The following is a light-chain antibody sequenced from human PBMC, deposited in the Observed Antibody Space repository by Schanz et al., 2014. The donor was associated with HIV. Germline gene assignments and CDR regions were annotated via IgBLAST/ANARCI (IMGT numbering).Light chain of an antibody. CDR1: RDVQYL. V-gene: IGKV3-20*01. CDR2: GAS. CDR3: QQFGALPQS. J-gene: IGKJ2*03. Sequence: EIVLTQSPATLSLSPGERATLSCRASRDVQYLLGWYQQKPGQAPRLLIYGASTRATGIPDRFSGSGSGTDFTLTISRLEPEDFAVYYCQQFGALPQSFGQGTRLEIK.